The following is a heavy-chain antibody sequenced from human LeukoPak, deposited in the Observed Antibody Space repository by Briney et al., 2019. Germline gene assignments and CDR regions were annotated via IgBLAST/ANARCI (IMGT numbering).Heavy chain of an antibody. CDR3: ARLSHYNTQDY. V-gene: IGHV4-39*01. J-gene: IGHJ4*02. CDR2: IYYSGNT. CDR1: GGSISQSSYY. D-gene: IGHD3-9*01. Sequence: NTSETLSLTCTISGGSISQSSYYWGWIRQPPGKGLEWIGSIYYSGNTYYNPSLKSRVTISVDTSKNQFSLKLNSVTAADTAVYYCARLSHYNTQDYWGQGTLVTVSS.